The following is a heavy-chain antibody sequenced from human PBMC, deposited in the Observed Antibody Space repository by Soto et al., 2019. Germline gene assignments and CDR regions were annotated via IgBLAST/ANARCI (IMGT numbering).Heavy chain of an antibody. D-gene: IGHD3-3*01. Sequence: PSETLSLTCTVSGGSISGHYWSWIRQTPEKGLEWIGYVYFSGSTKYNPSLRSRVTISVDSSGNQFSLRLPSVTTADTAVYYCARVARFPDPFDPSQSFYFDDWGQGTLVTVSS. V-gene: IGHV4-59*11. J-gene: IGHJ4*02. CDR1: GGSISGHY. CDR3: ARVARFPDPFDPSQSFYFDD. CDR2: VYFSGST.